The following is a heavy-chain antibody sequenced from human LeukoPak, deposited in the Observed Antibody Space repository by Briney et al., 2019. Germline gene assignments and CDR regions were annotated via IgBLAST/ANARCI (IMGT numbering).Heavy chain of an antibody. CDR1: GGTSSSYA. CDR2: IIPILGIA. J-gene: IGHJ4*02. CDR3: ARDQGYSYGLSGFDY. V-gene: IGHV1-69*04. Sequence: SVKVSCKASGGTSSSYAISWVRQAPGQGLEWMGRIIPILGIANYAQKFQGRVTITADKSTSTAYMELSSLRSEDTAVYYCARDQGYSYGLSGFDYWGQGTLVTVSS. D-gene: IGHD5-18*01.